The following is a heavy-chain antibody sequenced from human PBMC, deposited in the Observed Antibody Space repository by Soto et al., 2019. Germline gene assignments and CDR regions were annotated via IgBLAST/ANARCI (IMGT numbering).Heavy chain of an antibody. CDR2: IYYSGST. CDR1: GGSSSSSSYY. J-gene: IGHJ6*02. CDR3: ARQGSGSYYSTYYYYGMDV. V-gene: IGHV4-39*01. D-gene: IGHD3-10*01. Sequence: SETLSLTCTVSGGSSSSSSYYWGWIRQPPGKGLEWIGSIYYSGSTYYNPSLRSRVTISVDTSKNQFSLKLSSVTAADTAVYYCARQGSGSYYSTYYYYGMDVWGQGTTVTVSS.